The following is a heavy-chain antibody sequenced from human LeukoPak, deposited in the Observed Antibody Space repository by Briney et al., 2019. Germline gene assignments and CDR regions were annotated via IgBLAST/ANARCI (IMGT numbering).Heavy chain of an antibody. V-gene: IGHV1-18*01. Sequence: ASVKVSCKASGYTFTSYGISWVRQAPGQGLEWMGWISAYNGNTNYAQKFQGRVTITADKSTSTAYMELSSLRSEDTAVYYCARAYGSSWYPGRYWGQETLVTVSS. CDR3: ARAYGSSWYPGRY. CDR1: GYTFTSYG. J-gene: IGHJ4*02. CDR2: ISAYNGNT. D-gene: IGHD6-13*01.